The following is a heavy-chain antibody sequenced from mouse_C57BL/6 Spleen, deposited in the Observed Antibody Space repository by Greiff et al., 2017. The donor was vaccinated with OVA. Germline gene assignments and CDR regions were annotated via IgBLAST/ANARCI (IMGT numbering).Heavy chain of an antibody. Sequence: QVQLKESGAELARPGASVKLSCKASGYTFTSYGISWVKQRTGQGLEWIGEIYPRSGNTYYNEKFKGKATLTADKSSSTAYMELRSLTSEDSAVYFCASGRGRYYFGYWGQGTTLTVSS. D-gene: IGHD3-3*01. CDR2: IYPRSGNT. CDR1: GYTFTSYG. V-gene: IGHV1-81*01. CDR3: ASGRGRYYFGY. J-gene: IGHJ2*01.